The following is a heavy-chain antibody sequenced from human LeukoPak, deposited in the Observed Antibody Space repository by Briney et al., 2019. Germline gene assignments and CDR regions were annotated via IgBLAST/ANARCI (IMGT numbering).Heavy chain of an antibody. Sequence: SETLSLTCTVSGGSISSSSYYWGWIRQPPGKGLEWIGSIYYSGSTYYNPSLKSRVTISVDTSKNQFSLKLSSVTAADTAVYYCAREAGTYGSGSNDYWGQGTLVTVSS. V-gene: IGHV4-39*07. CDR2: IYYSGST. J-gene: IGHJ4*02. CDR1: GGSISSSSYY. CDR3: AREAGTYGSGSNDY. D-gene: IGHD3-10*01.